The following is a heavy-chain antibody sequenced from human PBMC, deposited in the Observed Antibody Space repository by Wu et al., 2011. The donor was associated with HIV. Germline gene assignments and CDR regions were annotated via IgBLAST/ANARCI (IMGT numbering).Heavy chain of an antibody. Sequence: QVQLVQSGAEVKKPGSSVKVSCKASGGTFSNYGISWVRQAPGQGLEWMGGIIPFFDTANYAQKFQGRVTITADKSTSTAYMELSSLRSEDTAVYYCARDGIEVTGSQYFHGMDVWGQGTTVTVS. V-gene: IGHV1-69*14. D-gene: IGHD6-19*01. CDR1: GGTFSNYG. CDR3: ARDGIEVTGSQYFHGMDV. J-gene: IGHJ6*02. CDR2: IIPFFDTA.